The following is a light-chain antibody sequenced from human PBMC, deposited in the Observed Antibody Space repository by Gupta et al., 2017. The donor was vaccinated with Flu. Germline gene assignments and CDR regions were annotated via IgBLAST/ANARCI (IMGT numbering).Light chain of an antibody. CDR1: QSVSSN. J-gene: IGKJ5*01. CDR3: QQYNNWPIT. V-gene: IGKV3-15*01. CDR2: GAS. Sequence: PATLSVSPGESATLACRASQSVSSNLAWYQQKPGQAPRLLIYGASTRATGIPARFSGSGSGTEFTLTISSLQSEDFAVYYCQQYNNWPITFGQGTRLEIK.